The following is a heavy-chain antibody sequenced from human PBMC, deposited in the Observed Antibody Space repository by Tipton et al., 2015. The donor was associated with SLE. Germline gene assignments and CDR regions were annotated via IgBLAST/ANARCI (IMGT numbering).Heavy chain of an antibody. CDR3: AKGRTCFDS. CDR1: GFSFSNYA. CDR2: ISGSGGTT. V-gene: IGHV3-23*01. Sequence: SLRLSCPASGFSFSNYAMNWVRQAPGKGQVWDSGISGSGGTTNYADSVKGRFTISRDNSNNTLYLQMNSLRAEDTAVYYSAKGRTCFDSWGQRTLVTVSA. J-gene: IGHJ4*02.